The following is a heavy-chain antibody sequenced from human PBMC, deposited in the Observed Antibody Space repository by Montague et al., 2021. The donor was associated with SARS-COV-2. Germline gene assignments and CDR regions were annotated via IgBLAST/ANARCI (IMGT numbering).Heavy chain of an antibody. CDR1: GGSISSSSYY. CDR3: ARQEPIVVVVAADRGWFDP. V-gene: IGHV4-39*01. CDR2: IYYSGST. J-gene: IGHJ5*02. Sequence: SETLSPTCTVSGGSISSSSYYWGWIRQPPGKGLEWIGSIYYSGSTYYNPSLKSRVTISVDTSKNQFSLKLSSVTAADTAVYYCARQEPIVVVVAADRGWFDPWGQGTLVTVSS. D-gene: IGHD2-15*01.